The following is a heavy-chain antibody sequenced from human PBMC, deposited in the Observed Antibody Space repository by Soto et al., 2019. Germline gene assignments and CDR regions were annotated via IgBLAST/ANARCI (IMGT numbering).Heavy chain of an antibody. CDR3: AREHARYCSSTSCYEGVDYYYYGMDV. CDR1: GGTVISYA. V-gene: IGHV1-69*13. D-gene: IGHD2-2*01. J-gene: IGHJ6*02. CDR2: ILPIFGTA. Sequence: SVKVSCKASGGTVISYAITWVRPAPGLRLEWMGGILPIFGTANYAQKFQGRVTITADESTSTAYMELSSLRSEDTAVYYCAREHARYCSSTSCYEGVDYYYYGMDVWGQGTTVTVS.